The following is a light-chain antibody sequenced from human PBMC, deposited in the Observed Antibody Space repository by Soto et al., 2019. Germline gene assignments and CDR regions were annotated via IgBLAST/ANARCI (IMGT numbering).Light chain of an antibody. J-gene: IGKJ1*01. CDR1: QSISSW. CDR3: QQYNSYSWT. CDR2: DAS. V-gene: IGKV1-5*01. Sequence: DIQMTQSPSTLSASVGDRVTITCRASQSISSWLAWYQQKPGKAPKLLTYDASSLESGVPSRFSGSGSGTEFTLTISSLQPDDFATYYCQQYNSYSWTFGQWTKVEIK.